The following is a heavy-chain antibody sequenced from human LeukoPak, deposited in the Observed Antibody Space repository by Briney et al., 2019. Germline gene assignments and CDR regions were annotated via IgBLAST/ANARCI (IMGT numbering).Heavy chain of an antibody. V-gene: IGHV4-30-2*01. CDR3: ARDGPYLDY. CDR2: IYHSGST. J-gene: IGHJ4*02. Sequence: TSQTLSLTCAVSGGSISSGGYSWSWIRQPPGKGLEWIGYIYHSGSTNYNPSLKSRVTISVDTSKNQFSLKLSSVTAADTAVYYCARDGPYLDYWGQGTLVTVSS. CDR1: GGSISSGGYS.